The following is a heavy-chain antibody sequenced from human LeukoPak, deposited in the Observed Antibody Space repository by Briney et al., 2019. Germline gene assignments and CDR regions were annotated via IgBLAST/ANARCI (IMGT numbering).Heavy chain of an antibody. CDR3: ARRGTSYYYYMDV. CDR2: INHSGST. D-gene: IGHD5-12*01. Sequence: PSETLSLTCAVYGGSFSGYYWSWIRQPPGKGLEWIGEINHSGSTYYNPSLKSRVTISVDTSKNQFSLKLSSVTAADTAVYYCARRGTSYYYYMDVWGKGTTVTVSS. CDR1: GGSFSGYY. V-gene: IGHV4-34*01. J-gene: IGHJ6*03.